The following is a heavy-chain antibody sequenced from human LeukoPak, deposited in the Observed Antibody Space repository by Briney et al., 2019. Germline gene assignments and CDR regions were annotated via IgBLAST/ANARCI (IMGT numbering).Heavy chain of an antibody. CDR2: ISGSGGST. V-gene: IGHV3-23*01. CDR1: GFTFSSYA. CDR3: AKDPSNYGDYVPRDYYYYGMDV. Sequence: GGSLRPSCAASGFTFSSYAMSWVRQAPGKGLEWVSAISGSGGSTYYADSVKGRFTISRDNSKNTLYLQMNSLRAEDTAVYYCAKDPSNYGDYVPRDYYYYGMDVWGQGTTVTVSS. D-gene: IGHD4-17*01. J-gene: IGHJ6*02.